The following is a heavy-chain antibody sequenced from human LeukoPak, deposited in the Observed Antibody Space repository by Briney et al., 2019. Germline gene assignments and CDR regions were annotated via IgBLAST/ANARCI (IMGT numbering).Heavy chain of an antibody. V-gene: IGHV1-69*13. CDR3: AATMIVVVTTYYFDY. CDR1: GGTFSSYA. D-gene: IGHD3-22*01. J-gene: IGHJ4*02. Sequence: SVKVSCKASGGTFSSYAISWVRQAPGQGLEWMGGIIPIFGTANYAQKFQGRVTITADESTSTAYMELSSLRSEDTAVYYCAATMIVVVTTYYFDYWSQGTLVTVSS. CDR2: IIPIFGTA.